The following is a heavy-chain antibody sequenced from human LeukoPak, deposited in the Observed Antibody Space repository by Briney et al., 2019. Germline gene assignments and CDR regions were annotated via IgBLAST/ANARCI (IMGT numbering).Heavy chain of an antibody. D-gene: IGHD3-3*01. V-gene: IGHV4-31*03. Sequence: SETLSLTCTVSGGSISSGGYYWSWIRQHPGKGLEWIGYIYYSGSTYYNPSLKSRVTISVDTSKNQFSLKLSSVTAADTAVYYCAGLYYDFWSGYLGGNWFDPWGQGTLVTVSS. CDR1: GGSISSGGYY. J-gene: IGHJ5*02. CDR2: IYYSGST. CDR3: AGLYYDFWSGYLGGNWFDP.